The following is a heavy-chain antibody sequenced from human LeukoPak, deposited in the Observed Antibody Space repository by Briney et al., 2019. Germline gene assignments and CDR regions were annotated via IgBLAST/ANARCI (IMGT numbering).Heavy chain of an antibody. J-gene: IGHJ6*03. V-gene: IGHV3-23*01. CDR1: GFTYHTYA. CDR2: ISGSGGST. CDR3: AKYGSGSREQDYYSYMDV. Sequence: GGSLRLLCAASGFTYHTYAMIWVRQAPGRGLEWVSAISGSGGSTYYAASVKGRFTISGDNSRDTLYLQMNSLRAEDTAVYYCAKYGSGSREQDYYSYMDVWGKGTTVTVSS. D-gene: IGHD3-10*01.